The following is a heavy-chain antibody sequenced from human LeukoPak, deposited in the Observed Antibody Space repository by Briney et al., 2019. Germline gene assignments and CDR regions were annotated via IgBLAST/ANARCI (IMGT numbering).Heavy chain of an antibody. J-gene: IGHJ4*02. CDR2: IYNSGST. D-gene: IGHD2-21*02. Sequence: SETLSLTCTVSGGSISPSYWSWIRQSPGKGLEWIGYIYNSGSTNYNPSLKSRVTTSVDRSKNQFSLKLTSVTAADTAVYYCATCGGDCYYPAYWGQGTPVTVSS. V-gene: IGHV4-59*08. CDR1: GGSISPSY. CDR3: ATCGGDCYYPAY.